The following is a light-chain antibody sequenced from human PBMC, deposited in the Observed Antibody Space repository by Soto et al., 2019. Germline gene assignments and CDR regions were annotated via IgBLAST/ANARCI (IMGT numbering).Light chain of an antibody. J-gene: IGKJ2*01. Sequence: DVLMTQSPSSLSASVGDRVTITCQASQGINNYLNWYQQKPGKAPKLLIYDASNLETGVPLRFSGSGYGTEFTLTISGLQPEDIATYYCQQCDNLPYTFGEGTTLEMK. CDR2: DAS. CDR3: QQCDNLPYT. V-gene: IGKV1-33*01. CDR1: QGINNY.